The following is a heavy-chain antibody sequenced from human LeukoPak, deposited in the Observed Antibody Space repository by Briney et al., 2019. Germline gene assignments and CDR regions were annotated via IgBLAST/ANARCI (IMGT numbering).Heavy chain of an antibody. Sequence: GESLKISCKGSGYSFTSYWIGWVRQMPGKGLEWMGIIYPGGSDTRYSPSFQGQVTISVDKSINTAYLQWSSLKASDTAMYYCARHFSGSSGSYSYFDYWGQGTLVTVSS. D-gene: IGHD3-22*01. CDR1: GYSFTSYW. CDR3: ARHFSGSSGSYSYFDY. CDR2: IYPGGSDT. J-gene: IGHJ4*02. V-gene: IGHV5-51*01.